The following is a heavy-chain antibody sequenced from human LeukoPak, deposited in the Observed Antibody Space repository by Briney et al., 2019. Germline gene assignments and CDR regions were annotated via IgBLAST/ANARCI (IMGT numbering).Heavy chain of an antibody. D-gene: IGHD2-15*01. CDR3: ARATPVVVVAVVHWYFDL. Sequence: SETLSLTCTVSGYSISSGYYWGWIRQPPGKGLEWIGSIYHSGSTNYNPSLKSRVTISVDTSKNQFSLKLSSVTAADTAVYYCARATPVVVVAVVHWYFDLWGRGTLVTVSS. CDR2: IYHSGST. J-gene: IGHJ2*01. V-gene: IGHV4-38-2*02. CDR1: GYSISSGYY.